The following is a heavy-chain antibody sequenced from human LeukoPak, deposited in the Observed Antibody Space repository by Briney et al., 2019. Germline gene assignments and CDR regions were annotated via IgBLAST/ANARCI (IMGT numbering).Heavy chain of an antibody. CDR2: INHSGST. J-gene: IGHJ4*02. CDR1: GGSISSGNW. D-gene: IGHD2-2*01. V-gene: IGHV4-4*02. Sequence: PSETLSLTCAVSGGSISSGNWWSWVRQPPGKGLEWIGEINHSGSTNYNPSLKSRVTISVDTSKNQFSLKLSSVTAADTAVYYCARGPTYQPIDYWGQGTLVTVSS. CDR3: ARGPTYQPIDY.